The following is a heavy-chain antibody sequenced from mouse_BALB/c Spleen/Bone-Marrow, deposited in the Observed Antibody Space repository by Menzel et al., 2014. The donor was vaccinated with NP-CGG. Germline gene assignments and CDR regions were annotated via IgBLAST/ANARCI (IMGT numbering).Heavy chain of an antibody. CDR3: AKNYFYGYVAY. Sequence: EVKVVESGGGLVQPGGSLKLSCAASGFDFSRYWMTWVRQAPGKGLEWIGEINPASSTINYTPSLKDKFIISRDNAKNTLYLQMSKVRSEDTALYCCAKNYFYGYVAYGGQGTLVTGSA. J-gene: IGHJ3*01. CDR1: GFDFSRYW. CDR2: INPASSTI. D-gene: IGHD1-2*01. V-gene: IGHV4-1*02.